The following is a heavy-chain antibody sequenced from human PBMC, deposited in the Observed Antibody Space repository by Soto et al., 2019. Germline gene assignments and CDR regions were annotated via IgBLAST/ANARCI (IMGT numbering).Heavy chain of an antibody. D-gene: IGHD6-13*01. CDR2: IWYDGSNK. J-gene: IGHJ4*02. V-gene: IGHV3-33*01. CDR1: GFTFSSYG. Sequence: QVQLVESGGGVVQPGRSLRLSCAASGFTFSSYGMHWVRQAPGKGLEWVAVIWYDGSNKYYADSVKSRFTISRDNSKNTRDLQVNRLSGEDTAVYDGAREGSSSCYGSVSVYWCRETLVTVSS. CDR3: AREGSSSCYGSVSVY.